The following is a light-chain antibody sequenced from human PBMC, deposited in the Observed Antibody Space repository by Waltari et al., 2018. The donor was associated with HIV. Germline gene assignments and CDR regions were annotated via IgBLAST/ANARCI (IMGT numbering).Light chain of an antibody. V-gene: IGLV1-40*01. Sequence: QSVLPQPPSMSGAPGPPVTISCTNIEARQAIHWYRQLPGTAPQLLIYADHNRPSGVPNRFSGSNSRTSASLAITGLQSEDEGDYYCQAYDGRLRNYVFGTGTKVTVL. J-gene: IGLJ1*01. CDR2: ADH. CDR1: NIEARQA. CDR3: QAYDGRLRNYV.